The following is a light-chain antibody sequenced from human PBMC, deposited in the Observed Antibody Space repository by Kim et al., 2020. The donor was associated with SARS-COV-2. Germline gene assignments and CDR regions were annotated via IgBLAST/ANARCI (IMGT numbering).Light chain of an antibody. Sequence: ELTQPHSASGTPGQRVTISCSGSSSNIGSNTVNWYQQLPGTAPKLLIYSNNQRPSGVPDRFSGSKSGTSASLAISGLQSEDEADYYCAAWDDSLNGWVFGGGTQLTVL. CDR2: SNN. V-gene: IGLV1-44*01. J-gene: IGLJ3*02. CDR1: SSNIGSNT. CDR3: AAWDDSLNGWV.